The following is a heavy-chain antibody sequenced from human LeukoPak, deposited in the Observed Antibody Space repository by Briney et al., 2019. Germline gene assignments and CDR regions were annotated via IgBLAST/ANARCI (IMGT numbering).Heavy chain of an antibody. CDR2: IKSKTDGGTT. Sequence: GGPLRLSCAASGFTFSNAWMSWVRQAPGKGLEWVGRIKSKTDGGTTDYAAPVKGRFTISRDDSKTTLYLQMNSLKTEDTAVYYCSTVSSHGSYYYYYYYMDVWGKGTTVTVSS. D-gene: IGHD6-13*01. V-gene: IGHV3-15*01. CDR3: STVSSHGSYYYYYYYMDV. J-gene: IGHJ6*03. CDR1: GFTFSNAW.